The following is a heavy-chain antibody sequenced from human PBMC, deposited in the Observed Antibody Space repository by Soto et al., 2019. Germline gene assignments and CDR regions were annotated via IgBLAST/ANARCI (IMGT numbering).Heavy chain of an antibody. V-gene: IGHV6-1*01. D-gene: IGHD2-2*01. CDR1: GDSVSSNSAA. Sequence: TLSLTCAISGDSVSSNSAAWNWIRQSPSRGLEWLGRTYYRSKWYNDYAVSVKSRITINPDTSKNQFSLQLNSVTPEDTAVYYCARDKGSSSIDYYYYMDVWGKGTTVTVSS. CDR3: ARDKGSSSIDYYYYMDV. J-gene: IGHJ6*03. CDR2: TYYRSKWYN.